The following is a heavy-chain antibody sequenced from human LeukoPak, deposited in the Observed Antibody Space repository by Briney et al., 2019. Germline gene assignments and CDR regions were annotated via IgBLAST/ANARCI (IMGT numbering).Heavy chain of an antibody. CDR1: GYTFTSYG. CDR3: AFSIAAAGRDAFDI. D-gene: IGHD6-13*01. CDR2: ISAYNGNT. J-gene: IGHJ3*02. Sequence: ASVKVSCTASGYTFTSYGISWVRQAPGQGLEWMGWISAYNGNTNYAQKLQGRVTMTTDTSTSTAYMELRSLRSDDTAVYYCAFSIAAAGRDAFDIWGQGTMVTVSS. V-gene: IGHV1-18*01.